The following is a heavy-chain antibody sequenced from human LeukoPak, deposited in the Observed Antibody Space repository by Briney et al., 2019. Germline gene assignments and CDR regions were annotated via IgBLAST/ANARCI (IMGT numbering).Heavy chain of an antibody. D-gene: IGHD5-12*01. Sequence: GASVKVSCKASGYTFTGYYMHWVRQALGQGLEWMGWINPNSGGTNYAQKFQGRVTMTRDTSISTAYMELSRLRSDDTAVYYCARFMVVATSFDYWGQGTLVTVSS. CDR3: ARFMVVATSFDY. CDR1: GYTFTGYY. CDR2: INPNSGGT. V-gene: IGHV1-2*02. J-gene: IGHJ4*02.